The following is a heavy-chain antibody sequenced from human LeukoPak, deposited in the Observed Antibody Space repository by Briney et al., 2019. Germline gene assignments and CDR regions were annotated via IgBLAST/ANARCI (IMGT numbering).Heavy chain of an antibody. Sequence: PGGSLRLSCAASGFTFSSYAMSWVRQAPGKGLEWVGFIRSKAYGGTTEYAASVKGRFTISRDDSKSIAYLQMNSLKTEDTAVYYCTRVRGGIVVVGDYWGQGTLVTVSS. CDR3: TRVRGGIVVVGDY. CDR2: IRSKAYGGTT. D-gene: IGHD3-22*01. J-gene: IGHJ4*02. CDR1: GFTFSSYA. V-gene: IGHV3-49*04.